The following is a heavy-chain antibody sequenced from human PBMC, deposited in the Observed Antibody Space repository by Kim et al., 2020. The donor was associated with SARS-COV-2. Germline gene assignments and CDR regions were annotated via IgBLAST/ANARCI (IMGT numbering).Heavy chain of an antibody. CDR2: INTNTGNP. CDR3: ARPSQRDYGAFPDY. Sequence: ASVKVSCKSSGYTFTSYAMNWVRQAPGQGLEWMGWINTNTGNPTYAQGFTGRFVFSLDTSVSTAYLQISSLKAEDTAVYYCARPSQRDYGAFPDYWGQGTLVTVSS. CDR1: GYTFTSYA. D-gene: IGHD4-17*01. V-gene: IGHV7-4-1*02. J-gene: IGHJ4*02.